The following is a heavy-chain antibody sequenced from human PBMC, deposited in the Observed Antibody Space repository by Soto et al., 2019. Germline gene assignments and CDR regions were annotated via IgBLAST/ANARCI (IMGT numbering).Heavy chain of an antibody. J-gene: IGHJ6*02. CDR3: AKEGSDYDILTGSGYYGMDV. V-gene: IGHV3-30*18. CDR2: ISYDGSNK. Sequence: QVPLVESGGGVVQPGRSLRLSCAASGFTFSSYGMHWVRQAPGKGLEWVAVISYDGSNKYYADSVKGRFTISRDNSKNTLYLQMNSLRAEDTAVYYCAKEGSDYDILTGSGYYGMDVWGQGTTVTVSS. CDR1: GFTFSSYG. D-gene: IGHD3-9*01.